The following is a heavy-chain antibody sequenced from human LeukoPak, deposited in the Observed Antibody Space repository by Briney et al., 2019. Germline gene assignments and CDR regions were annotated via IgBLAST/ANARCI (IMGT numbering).Heavy chain of an antibody. CDR3: ARDGGNGEFDY. D-gene: IGHD4-23*01. CDR1: GYTFTSYV. J-gene: IGHJ4*02. Sequence: GSSVKVSCKASGYTFTSYVNSWVRQAPGQGREWMGWISAYNGNTNYAQKLQGRVTMTTDTSTSTAYMELRSLRSDDTAVYYCARDGGNGEFDYWGQGTLVTVSS. CDR2: ISAYNGNT. V-gene: IGHV1-18*01.